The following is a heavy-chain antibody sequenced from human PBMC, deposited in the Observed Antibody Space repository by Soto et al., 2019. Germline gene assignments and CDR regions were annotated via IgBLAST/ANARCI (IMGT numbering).Heavy chain of an antibody. Sequence: WASVKVSCKASGGTFSSYDINWVRQATGQGLEWMGWMNPNSGNTGYAQKFQGRVTMTRNTSISTAYMELSSLRSEDTAVYYCARAHQDYDFWSGYLYYYGMDVWGQGATVTVSS. D-gene: IGHD3-3*01. CDR2: MNPNSGNT. V-gene: IGHV1-8*02. J-gene: IGHJ6*02. CDR3: ARAHQDYDFWSGYLYYYGMDV. CDR1: GGTFSSYD.